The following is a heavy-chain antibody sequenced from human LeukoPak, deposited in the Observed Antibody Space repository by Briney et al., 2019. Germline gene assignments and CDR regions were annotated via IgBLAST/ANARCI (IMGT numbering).Heavy chain of an antibody. V-gene: IGHV3-15*01. D-gene: IGHD3-10*01. Sequence: GGSLRLSCAASGFTFSNAWMSWVRQAPGKGLEWVGRIKSKTDGGTTDYAAPVKGRFTISRDDSKNTLYLQMNSLKTEDTAVYYCTTDPNMVRGVMLSPLDYWGWGTLVTVSS. CDR3: TTDPNMVRGVMLSPLDY. CDR2: IKSKTDGGTT. J-gene: IGHJ4*02. CDR1: GFTFSNAW.